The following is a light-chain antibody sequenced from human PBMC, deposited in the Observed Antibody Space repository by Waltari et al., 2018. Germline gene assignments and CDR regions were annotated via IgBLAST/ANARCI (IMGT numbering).Light chain of an antibody. CDR3: QQRANWLT. V-gene: IGKV3-11*01. Sequence: MLLTQSPATLSLSPGDRATLSCRASQSVNNYLAWYQQRPGQAPRLLIYDAPNRATGIPARFSGSGFGTDFTLTISTLEPEDFAVYYCQQRANWLTFGGGTKVEIK. CDR1: QSVNNY. J-gene: IGKJ4*01. CDR2: DAP.